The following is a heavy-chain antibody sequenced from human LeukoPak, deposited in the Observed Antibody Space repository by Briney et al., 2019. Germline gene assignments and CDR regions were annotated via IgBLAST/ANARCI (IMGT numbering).Heavy chain of an antibody. D-gene: IGHD5-24*01. CDR3: ARDGDGYNGGFDY. Sequence: ASVKVSCKASGYTFTGYYMHWVRQAPGQGLEWMGWINPNSGGTNYAQKFQGRVTMTRGTSISTAYMELSRLRSDDTAVYYCARDGDGYNGGFDYWGQGTLVTVSS. V-gene: IGHV1-2*02. CDR2: INPNSGGT. J-gene: IGHJ4*02. CDR1: GYTFTGYY.